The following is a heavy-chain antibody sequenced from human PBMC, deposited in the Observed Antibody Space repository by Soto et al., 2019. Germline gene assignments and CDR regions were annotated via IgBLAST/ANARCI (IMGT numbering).Heavy chain of an antibody. CDR1: GGTFSSYA. Sequence: ASVKVSCKASGGTFSSYAISWVRQAPGQGLEWMGGIIPIFGTANYAQKFQGRVTITADESTSTAYMELSSLRSEDTAVYYCARRVIAAAGHFDYWGQGTLVTVSS. D-gene: IGHD6-13*01. J-gene: IGHJ4*02. CDR3: ARRVIAAAGHFDY. CDR2: IIPIFGTA. V-gene: IGHV1-69*13.